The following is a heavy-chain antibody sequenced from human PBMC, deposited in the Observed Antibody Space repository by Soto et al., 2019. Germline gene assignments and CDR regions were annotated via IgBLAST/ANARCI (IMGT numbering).Heavy chain of an antibody. J-gene: IGHJ4*02. V-gene: IGHV3-23*01. CDR3: ALQTREDIVVVPAAMMGVFDY. D-gene: IGHD2-2*01. Sequence: EVQLLESGGGLVQPGGSLRLSCAASGFTFSSYAMSWVRQAPGKGLEWVSAISGSGGSTYYADSVKGRFTISRDNSKNTLYLQMNSLRAEDTAVYYCALQTREDIVVVPAAMMGVFDYWGQGTLVTVSS. CDR1: GFTFSSYA. CDR2: ISGSGGST.